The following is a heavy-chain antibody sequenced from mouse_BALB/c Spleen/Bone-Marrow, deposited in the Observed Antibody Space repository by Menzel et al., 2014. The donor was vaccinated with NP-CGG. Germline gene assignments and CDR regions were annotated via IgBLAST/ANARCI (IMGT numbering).Heavy chain of an antibody. J-gene: IGHJ1*01. CDR2: ISDGGSST. D-gene: IGHD1-1*01. CDR1: GFTFSDYF. V-gene: IGHV5-4*02. Sequence: EVQLQQSGGGLVKPGGSLKLSCAASGFTFSDYFMYWVRQTPEKRLEWVATISDGGSSTYYPDSVKGRFTISRDNAKNNLYLQMSSLKSEDIAMYYCARQDYYAGSYQYFDVWGAGTTVTVSS. CDR3: ARQDYYAGSYQYFDV.